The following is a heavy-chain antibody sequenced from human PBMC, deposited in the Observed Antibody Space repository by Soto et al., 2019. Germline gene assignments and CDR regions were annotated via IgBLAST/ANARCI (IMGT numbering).Heavy chain of an antibody. V-gene: IGHV1-2*02. CDR3: AKDLTRKLAYWLDP. CDR1: GFSFTGYY. CDR2: INAPSGGT. Sequence: ASMKFSRQASGFSFTGYYIHWVGQAPGQGLECVGGINAPSGGTEYAQKSQGRVTFTRGTXXAXXXLXLXXLAXDXTALYCCAKDLTRKLAYWLDPWGQGTQDTVSS. D-gene: IGHD3-16*01. J-gene: IGHJ5*02.